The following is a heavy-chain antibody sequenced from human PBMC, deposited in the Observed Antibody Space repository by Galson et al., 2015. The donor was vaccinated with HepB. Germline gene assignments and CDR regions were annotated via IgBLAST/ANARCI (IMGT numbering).Heavy chain of an antibody. J-gene: IGHJ6*03. CDR1: GFTFSSYW. Sequence: SLRLSCAASGFTFSSYWMSWVRQAPGKGLEWVANIKQDGSEKYYVDSVKGRFTISRDNAKNLLYLQMNSLRAEDTAVYYCARIFYGSGSYYYYYYYMDVWGKGTTVTVSS. CDR3: ARIFYGSGSYYYYYYYMDV. D-gene: IGHD3-10*01. CDR2: IKQDGSEK. V-gene: IGHV3-7*03.